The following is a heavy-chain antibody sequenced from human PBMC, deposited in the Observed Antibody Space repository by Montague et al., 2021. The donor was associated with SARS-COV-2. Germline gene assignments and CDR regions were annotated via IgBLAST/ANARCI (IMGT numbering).Heavy chain of an antibody. V-gene: IGHV3-48*03. CDR2: ISSSGGGSTK. CDR1: GFIFSSYE. J-gene: IGHJ6*02. Sequence: SLRLSCAASGFIFSSYEMNWVRQAPGKGLEWISYISSSGGGSTKHYTDSVMGRFTISRDNAKNSLYLQMNSLRVEDTAIYYCARDRDWDDWCGMDVWGQGTTATVSS. D-gene: IGHD2-21*01. CDR3: ARDRDWDDWCGMDV.